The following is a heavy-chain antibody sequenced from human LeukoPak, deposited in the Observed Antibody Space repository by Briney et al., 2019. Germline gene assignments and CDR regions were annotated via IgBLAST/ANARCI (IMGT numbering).Heavy chain of an antibody. CDR1: GGSFSGYY. J-gene: IGHJ4*02. D-gene: IGHD6-19*01. CDR3: ARGGYSSGWYRYSDY. V-gene: IGHV4-34*01. CDR2: INHSGST. Sequence: PSETLSLTCAVYGGSFSGYYWSWIRQPPGKGLEWIGEINHSGSTNYNPSLKSRVTISVDTSKNQFSLKLSSVTAADTAMYYCARGGYSSGWYRYSDYWGQGTLVTVSS.